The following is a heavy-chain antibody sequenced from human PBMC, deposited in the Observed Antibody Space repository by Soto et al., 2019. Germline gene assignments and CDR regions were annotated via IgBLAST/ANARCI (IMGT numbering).Heavy chain of an antibody. CDR2: ISAYNGNT. V-gene: IGHV1-18*01. J-gene: IGHJ4*02. Sequence: QVQLVQSGAEVKKPGASVKVSCKASGYTFTSYGISWVRQAPGQGLEWMGWISAYNGNTNYAQKLQGRVTMTTDTSTSKAYMELRNQRPDDTAVYYCARDLGYCSSTSCSPLDYWGQGTLVTVSS. CDR3: ARDLGYCSSTSCSPLDY. D-gene: IGHD2-2*01. CDR1: GYTFTSYG.